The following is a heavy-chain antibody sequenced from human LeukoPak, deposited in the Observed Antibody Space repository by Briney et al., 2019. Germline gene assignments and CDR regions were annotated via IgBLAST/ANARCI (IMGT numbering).Heavy chain of an antibody. CDR3: ARSCSSTSCYSSADWFDP. CDR1: GGSISSSKW. D-gene: IGHD2-2*01. CDR2: IYHSGST. Sequence: PSEALSLTCAVSGGSISSSKWWSWVRQPPGKGLEWIGEIYHSGSTNYNPSLKSRVTISVDKSKNQFSLKLSSVTAADTAVYYCARSCSSTSCYSSADWFDPWGQGTLVTVSS. V-gene: IGHV4-4*02. J-gene: IGHJ5*02.